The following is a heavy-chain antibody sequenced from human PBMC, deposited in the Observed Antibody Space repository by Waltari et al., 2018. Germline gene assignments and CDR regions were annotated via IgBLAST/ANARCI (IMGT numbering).Heavy chain of an antibody. CDR3: ASNYYDSRRDY. V-gene: IGHV4-38-2*01. D-gene: IGHD3-22*01. CDR2: IYHSGST. CDR1: GYSISSGYY. J-gene: IGHJ4*02. Sequence: QVQLQESGPGLVKPSETLSLTCAVSGYSISSGYYRGWIRQPPGKGLEWIGSIYHSGSTYYNPSLKSRVTISVDTSKNQFSLKLSSVTAADTAVYYCASNYYDSRRDYWGQGTLVTVSS.